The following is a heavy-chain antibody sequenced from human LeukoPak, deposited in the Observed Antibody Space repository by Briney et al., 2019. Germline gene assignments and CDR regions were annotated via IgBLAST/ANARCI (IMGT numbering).Heavy chain of an antibody. CDR1: GFTFSTYA. Sequence: GGSLRLSCAASGFTFSTYAMSWVRQAPGKGLEWVSGITSSGGSTSYADSVKGRFTISRDNSKNTLYLQMNSLRAEDTAVYYCAELGITMIGGVWGKGTTVTISS. CDR3: AELGITMIGGV. J-gene: IGHJ6*04. V-gene: IGHV3-23*01. D-gene: IGHD3-10*02. CDR2: ITSSGGST.